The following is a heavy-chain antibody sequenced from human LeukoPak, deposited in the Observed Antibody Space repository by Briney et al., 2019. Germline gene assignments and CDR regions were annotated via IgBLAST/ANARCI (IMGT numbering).Heavy chain of an antibody. V-gene: IGHV4-39*07. CDR2: IYYRGST. CDR1: GDSISRSSYY. D-gene: IGHD5-18*01. J-gene: IGHJ3*02. Sequence: SETLSLTCTVSGDSISRSSYYWDWIRQPPGEGLEWIGSIYYRGSTYYNPSLKSRVTISGDMSKNKFSLKLTSVTAADTAVYYCARDRRRLQLTAFDIWGQGTMVTVSS. CDR3: ARDRRRLQLTAFDI.